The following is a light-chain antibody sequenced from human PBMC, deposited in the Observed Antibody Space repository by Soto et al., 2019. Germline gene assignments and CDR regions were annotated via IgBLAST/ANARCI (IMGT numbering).Light chain of an antibody. J-gene: IGKJ2*01. CDR3: QQFTDSPPEYT. Sequence: VLTQSPGTLSLSPGETATLSCRASQPVDTNYFSWFQQKPGQPPRVLIFATSSRATGTPRRFTGSGSGPDFALTISRLEPEDFALYFCQQFTDSPPEYTFGLGTKLEIK. CDR1: QPVDTNY. CDR2: ATS. V-gene: IGKV3-20*01.